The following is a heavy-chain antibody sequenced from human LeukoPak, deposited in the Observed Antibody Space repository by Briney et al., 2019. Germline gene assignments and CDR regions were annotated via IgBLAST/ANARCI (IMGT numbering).Heavy chain of an antibody. Sequence: GESLKIPCKGSGYSFTSYWIGRVRQMPGKSLGWMGIIYPGDSDTRYSPSFQGQVTISADKSISTAYLQWSSLKASDTAMYYCASGMVAFDFDYWGQGTLVTVSS. CDR3: ASGMVAFDFDY. CDR1: GYSFTSYW. V-gene: IGHV5-51*01. J-gene: IGHJ4*02. CDR2: IYPGDSDT. D-gene: IGHD1-26*01.